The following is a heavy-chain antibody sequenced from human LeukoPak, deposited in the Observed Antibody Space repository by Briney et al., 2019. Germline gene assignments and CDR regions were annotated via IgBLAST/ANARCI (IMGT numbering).Heavy chain of an antibody. CDR1: GFTFSDYY. CDR3: AREPYYDSSGYSPDY. J-gene: IGHJ4*02. CDR2: ISSSGSFI. V-gene: IGHV3-11*04. Sequence: GGSLRLSCAASGFTFSDYYMSWIRQAPGQGLEWVSYISSSGSFIYYADSVKGRFTISRDNAKNSLYLHMNSLRAEDTALYYCAREPYYDSSGYSPDYWGQGTLVTVSS. D-gene: IGHD3-22*01.